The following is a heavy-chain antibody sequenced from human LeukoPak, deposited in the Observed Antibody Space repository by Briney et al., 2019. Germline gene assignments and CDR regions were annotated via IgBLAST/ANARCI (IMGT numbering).Heavy chain of an antibody. Sequence: SGGSLRLSCAASGFTFDSYAMSWVRQAPGKGLEWVSGISGSGASIYYADSVKGRFTISRDNSKNTLYLQMNSLRAEDTAVHYCAKDYSGYDYWGPGTLVTVSS. CDR3: AKDYSGYDY. V-gene: IGHV3-23*01. D-gene: IGHD5-12*01. J-gene: IGHJ4*02. CDR2: ISGSGASI. CDR1: GFTFDSYA.